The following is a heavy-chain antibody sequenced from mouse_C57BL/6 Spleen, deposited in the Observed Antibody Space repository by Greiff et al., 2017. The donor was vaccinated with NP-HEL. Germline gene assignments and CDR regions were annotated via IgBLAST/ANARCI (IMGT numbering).Heavy chain of an antibody. D-gene: IGHD2-1*01. CDR2: IYPNSGST. V-gene: IGHV1-64*01. CDR3: ARPYGNYLAC. Sequence: QVQLQQSGAELVKPGASVKLSCKASGYTFTSYWMHWVKQRPGQGLEWIGMIYPNSGSTNYNEKFKSKATLTADKSSSTAYMQLSSLTSEDSAVYYCARPYGNYLACWGKGTLVTVSA. CDR1: GYTFTSYW. J-gene: IGHJ3*01.